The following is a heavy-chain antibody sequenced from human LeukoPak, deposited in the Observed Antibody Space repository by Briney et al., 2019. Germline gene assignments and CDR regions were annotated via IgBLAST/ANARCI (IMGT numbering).Heavy chain of an antibody. CDR2: MNPNSGNT. CDR1: GYTFTSYY. Sequence: ASVKVSCKASGYTFTSYYMYWVRQATGQGLEWMGWMNPNSGNTGYAQKFQGRVTMTRNTSISTAYMELSSLRSEDTAVYYCARGGVEYYYDSSGYYYPFDYWGQGTLVTVSS. D-gene: IGHD3-22*01. J-gene: IGHJ4*02. CDR3: ARGGVEYYYDSSGYYYPFDY. V-gene: IGHV1-8*02.